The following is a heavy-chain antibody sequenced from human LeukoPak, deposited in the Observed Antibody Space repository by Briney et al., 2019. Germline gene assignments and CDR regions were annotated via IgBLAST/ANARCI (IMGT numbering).Heavy chain of an antibody. D-gene: IGHD3-10*01. CDR2: INHSGST. J-gene: IGHJ4*02. CDR3: AGLSRITMVRGVIIFDY. Sequence: PSETLSLTCAVYGGSFSGYYWSWIRQPPGKGLEWIGEINHSGSTNYNPSLKSRVTISVDTSKNQFSLKLSSVTAADTAVYYCAGLSRITMVRGVIIFDYWGQGTLVTVSS. CDR1: GGSFSGYY. V-gene: IGHV4-34*01.